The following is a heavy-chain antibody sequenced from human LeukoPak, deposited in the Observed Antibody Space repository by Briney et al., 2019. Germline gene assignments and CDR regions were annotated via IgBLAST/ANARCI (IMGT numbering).Heavy chain of an antibody. D-gene: IGHD3-22*01. CDR3: ARDGVFSISGYYDSSGYAFDI. CDR1: GYTFTSYY. CDR2: INPSGGTT. Sequence: ASVKVSCRPSGYTFTSYYMHWVRQAPGQGLEWMGIINPSGGTTRFAQKFQGRVTMTRDMSTSTVYMELRSLRSDDTAVYYCARDGVFSISGYYDSSGYAFDIWGQGTMVAVSS. J-gene: IGHJ3*02. V-gene: IGHV1-46*01.